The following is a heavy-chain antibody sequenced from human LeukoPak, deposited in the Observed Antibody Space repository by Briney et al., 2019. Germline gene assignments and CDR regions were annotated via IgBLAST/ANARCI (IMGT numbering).Heavy chain of an antibody. D-gene: IGHD5-18*01. CDR2: IRYDGSNK. J-gene: IGHJ5*02. Sequence: PGGSLRLSCAASGFTFSSYGMHWVRQAPGMGLEWVAFIRYDGSNKYYVDSVKGRFTISRDNSKNTLSLQMSSLRAEDTAVYFCAKDAFRGYSYGYRVSMVWFDQWGQGILVTVSS. CDR3: AKDAFRGYSYGYRVSMVWFDQ. V-gene: IGHV3-30*02. CDR1: GFTFSSYG.